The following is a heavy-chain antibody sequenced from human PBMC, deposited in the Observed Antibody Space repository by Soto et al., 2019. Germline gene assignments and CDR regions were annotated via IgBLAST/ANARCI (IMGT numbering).Heavy chain of an antibody. J-gene: IGHJ6*03. D-gene: IGHD1-1*01. V-gene: IGHV3-30*18. CDR3: AKDPQRVDVLERPGDFYAYFYMDV. CDR2: ISNDGKNK. Sequence: PGGSLRLSCAASGFTFSSYGFHWVRQSPGKGLEWVALISNDGKNKYYADSVKGRFTISRDNSKNTLYLQMNSLRVEDTAVYYCAKDPQRVDVLERPGDFYAYFYMDVWGKGTTVTVSS. CDR1: GFTFSSYG.